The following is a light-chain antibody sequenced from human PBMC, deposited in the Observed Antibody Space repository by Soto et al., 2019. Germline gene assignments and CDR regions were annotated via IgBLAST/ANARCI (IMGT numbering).Light chain of an antibody. Sequence: DIQMTQSPSSLSASVRDRVTITGRARQGISTYLAWCQQKPGKVPKLLIYAASTVQSGVPSRFSGSGSGTDLTLTISSLQPEDVATYDCQKYYRAPWTFGPGNKGVSK. V-gene: IGKV1-27*01. CDR1: QGISTY. CDR2: AAS. CDR3: QKYYRAPWT. J-gene: IGKJ1*01.